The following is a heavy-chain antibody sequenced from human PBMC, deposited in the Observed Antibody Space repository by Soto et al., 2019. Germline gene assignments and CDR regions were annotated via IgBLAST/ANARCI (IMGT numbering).Heavy chain of an antibody. CDR3: AREVEARIAAAGTWYYYYYMDV. V-gene: IGHV3-20*01. CDR2: INWNGGST. Sequence: GGSLRLSCAASGFTFDDYGMSWVRQAPGKGLEWVSGINWNGGSTGYADSVKGRFTISRDNAKNSLYLQMNSLRAEDTALYHCAREVEARIAAAGTWYYYYYMDVWGKGTTVTVSS. J-gene: IGHJ6*03. D-gene: IGHD6-13*01. CDR1: GFTFDDYG.